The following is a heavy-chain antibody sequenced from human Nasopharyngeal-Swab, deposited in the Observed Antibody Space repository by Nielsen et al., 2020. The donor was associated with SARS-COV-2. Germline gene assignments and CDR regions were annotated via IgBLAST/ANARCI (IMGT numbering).Heavy chain of an antibody. Sequence: GGSLRLSCAASGFTFSSYGMHWVRQAPGKGLEWVAVISYDGSNKYYADSVKGRFTISRDNSKNTLYLQMNSPRAEDTAVYYCARALGGSYYYGMDVWGQGTTVTVSS. CDR1: GFTFSSYG. CDR2: ISYDGSNK. J-gene: IGHJ6*02. V-gene: IGHV3-30*03. CDR3: ARALGGSYYYGMDV. D-gene: IGHD1-26*01.